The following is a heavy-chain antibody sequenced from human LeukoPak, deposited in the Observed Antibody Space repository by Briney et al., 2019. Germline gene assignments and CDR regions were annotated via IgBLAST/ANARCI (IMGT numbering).Heavy chain of an antibody. J-gene: IGHJ4*02. CDR3: ARDVAVGSFCYFDY. D-gene: IGHD1-26*01. Sequence: SETLSLTCTVSGGSISSGGYYWSWIRQHPGKGLEWIGYIYYSGSTYYNPSLKSRVTISVGTSKNQFSLKLSSVTAADTAVYYCARDVAVGSFCYFDYWGQGTLVTVSS. CDR2: IYYSGST. CDR1: GGSISSGGYY. V-gene: IGHV4-31*03.